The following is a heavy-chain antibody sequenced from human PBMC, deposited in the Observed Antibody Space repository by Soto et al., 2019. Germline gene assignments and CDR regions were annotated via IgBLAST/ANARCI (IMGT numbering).Heavy chain of an antibody. CDR1: GGSISIGGYY. Sequence: PSETLSLTCTVSGGSISIGGYYWSCIRQHPGKGLEWIGYIYYSGSTYYNPSLKSRVTISVDTSKNQFSLKLSSVTAADTAVYYCAREGSGSYYKFDYWGQGTLVTVSS. J-gene: IGHJ4*02. CDR3: AREGSGSYYKFDY. V-gene: IGHV4-31*03. D-gene: IGHD3-10*01. CDR2: IYYSGST.